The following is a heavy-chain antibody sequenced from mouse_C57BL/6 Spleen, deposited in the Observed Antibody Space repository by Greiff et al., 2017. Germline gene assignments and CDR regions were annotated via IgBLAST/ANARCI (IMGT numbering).Heavy chain of an antibody. D-gene: IGHD2-3*01. J-gene: IGHJ2*01. V-gene: IGHV1-54*01. CDR1: GYAFTNYL. Sequence: QVQLKQSGAELVRPGTSVKVSCKASGYAFTNYLIEWVKQRPGQGLEWIGVINPGSGGTNYNEKFKGKATLTADKSSSTAYMQLSSLTSEDSAVYFCARFDGYYVYYWGQGTTLTVSS. CDR3: ARFDGYYVYY. CDR2: INPGSGGT.